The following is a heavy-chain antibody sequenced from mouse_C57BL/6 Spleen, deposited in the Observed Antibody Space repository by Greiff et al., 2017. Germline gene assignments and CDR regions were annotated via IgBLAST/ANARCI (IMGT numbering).Heavy chain of an antibody. CDR1: GFSLTSYG. CDR3: ARNWDYDPFAY. J-gene: IGHJ3*01. D-gene: IGHD2-4*01. CDR2: IWSGGST. V-gene: IGHV2-2*01. Sequence: QVQLQQSGPGLVQPSQSLSITCTVSGFSLTSYGVHWVRQSPGQGLEWLGVIWSGGSTDYNAAFISRLSISKDNSKSQVFFKMSSLQADDTAIYYCARNWDYDPFAYWGQGTLVTVSA.